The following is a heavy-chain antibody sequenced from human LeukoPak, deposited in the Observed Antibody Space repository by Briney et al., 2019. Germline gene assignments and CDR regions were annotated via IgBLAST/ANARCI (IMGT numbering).Heavy chain of an antibody. V-gene: IGHV3-21*01. D-gene: IGHD6-19*01. J-gene: IGHJ4*02. Sequence: GGSLRLSCAASGFTFSSYGMSWVRQAPGKGLEWVSSISSSSSYIYYADSVKGRFTISRDNAKNSLYLQMNSLRAEDTAVYYCARARGWYTPIDYWGQGTLVTVSS. CDR2: ISSSSSYI. CDR1: GFTFSSYG. CDR3: ARARGWYTPIDY.